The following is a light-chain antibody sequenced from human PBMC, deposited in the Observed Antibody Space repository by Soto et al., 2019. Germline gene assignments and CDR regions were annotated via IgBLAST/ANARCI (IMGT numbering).Light chain of an antibody. J-gene: IGKJ1*01. CDR3: QQYGHSLCT. CDR2: GAS. CDR1: QSVSSGH. Sequence: DIVLTQSPGTLSLSPRERASLSCRASQSVSSGHLAWYQQKPGQAPRLLIYGASSRATGIPDRFSGSGSVTDFTLTISRLEPEAYEVYYCQQYGHSLCTFCQGTQLAIK. V-gene: IGKV3-20*01.